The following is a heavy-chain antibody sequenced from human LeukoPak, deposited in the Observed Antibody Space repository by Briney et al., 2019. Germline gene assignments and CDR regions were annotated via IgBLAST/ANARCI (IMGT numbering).Heavy chain of an antibody. D-gene: IGHD3-9*01. Sequence: GGSLRLSCAASGFTFSSYSMNWVRQAPGKGLEWVSYISSSSSTIYYADSVKGRFTISRDNSKNTLYLQMNSLRVEDTAVYYCARVALDYDILTPAGDVWGQGTTVTVSS. J-gene: IGHJ6*02. CDR1: GFTFSSYS. CDR2: ISSSSSTI. V-gene: IGHV3-48*01. CDR3: ARVALDYDILTPAGDV.